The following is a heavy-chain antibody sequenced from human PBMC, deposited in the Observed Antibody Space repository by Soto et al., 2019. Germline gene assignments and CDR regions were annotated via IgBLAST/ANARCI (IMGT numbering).Heavy chain of an antibody. CDR1: GGTFSSYT. J-gene: IGHJ4*02. V-gene: IGHV1-69*02. CDR3: ARVPALGADDY. CDR2: IIPILGIA. D-gene: IGHD1-26*01. Sequence: QVQLVQSGAEVKKPGSSVKVSCKASGGTFSSYTISWVRQAPGQGLEWLGRIIPILGIANYAQKFQGRVTITADKSTSTAYMELSSLRSEDTAVYSCARVPALGADDYWGQGTLVTVSS.